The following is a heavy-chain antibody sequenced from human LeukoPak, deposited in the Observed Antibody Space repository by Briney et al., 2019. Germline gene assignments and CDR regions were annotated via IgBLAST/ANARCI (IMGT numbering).Heavy chain of an antibody. D-gene: IGHD3-10*01. V-gene: IGHV3-74*03. CDR3: ARDYAGSPDY. J-gene: IGHJ4*02. Sequence: GGSLRLPCTASGFTFSTYWINWVRQSPGKGLVWVALINGDGSTTTHADSVKGRFTISRDNAKNTAYLQMNSLRDEDTAVYFCARDYAGSPDYWGQGTLATVSA. CDR2: INGDGSTT. CDR1: GFTFSTYW.